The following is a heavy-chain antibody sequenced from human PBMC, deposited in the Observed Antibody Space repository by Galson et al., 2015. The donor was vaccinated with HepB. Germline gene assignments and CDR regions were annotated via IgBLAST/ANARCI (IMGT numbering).Heavy chain of an antibody. CDR3: ARERQWLYDY. V-gene: IGHV6-1*01. CDR2: TYYRSKWYN. CDR1: GDSVSSNSGA. D-gene: IGHD6-19*01. Sequence: CAISGDSVSSNSGAWNWIRQSPSRGLVWLGRTYYRSKWYNDYAVSVKSRITINPDTSKNQFSLQLNSVTPDDTAVYYCARERQWLYDYWGQGTLVTVSS. J-gene: IGHJ4*02.